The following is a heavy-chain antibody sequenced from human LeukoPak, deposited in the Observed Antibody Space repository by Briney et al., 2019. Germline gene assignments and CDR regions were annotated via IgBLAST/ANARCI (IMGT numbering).Heavy chain of an antibody. J-gene: IGHJ4*02. CDR1: GYTLTELS. CDR3: ATVSAAAAAYFDY. V-gene: IGHV1-24*01. CDR2: FDPEDGET. Sequence: ASVKVSCKVSGYTLTELSMHWVRQAPGKGLEWVGGFDPEDGETIYAQKFQGRVTMTEDTSTDTAYMELSSLRSEDTAVYYCATVSAAAAAYFDYWGQGTLVTVSS. D-gene: IGHD6-13*01.